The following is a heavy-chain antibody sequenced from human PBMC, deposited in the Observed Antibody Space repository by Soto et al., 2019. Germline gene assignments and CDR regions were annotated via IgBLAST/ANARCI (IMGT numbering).Heavy chain of an antibody. CDR1: GYTXTRYT. J-gene: IGHJ5*02. V-gene: IGHV1-3*01. Sequence: VSCQAFGYTXTRYTMNWLRQAPGQRLEWMGWINPYNGKTKSSQKFQDRVIITRDKSASTAYMDLSSLRSEYTALHYCARGIATGQLDPWGQGTLGTVSS. CDR2: INPYNGKT. CDR3: ARGIATGQLDP. D-gene: IGHD2-15*01.